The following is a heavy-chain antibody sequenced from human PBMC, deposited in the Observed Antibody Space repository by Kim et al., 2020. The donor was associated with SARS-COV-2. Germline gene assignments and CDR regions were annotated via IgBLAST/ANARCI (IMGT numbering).Heavy chain of an antibody. V-gene: IGHV3-23*01. D-gene: IGHD7-27*01. CDR3: AKGGLGMNALDI. CDR2: ISGSGGST. CDR1: RFTFSSYA. J-gene: IGHJ3*02. Sequence: GGSLRLSCAASRFTFSSYAMNWVRQAPGKGLEWVSAISGSGGSTYYADSVKGRFTISRDNSKNTLYLQMNSLRAEDTAVYYCAKGGLGMNALDIWGQGTTGTVSS.